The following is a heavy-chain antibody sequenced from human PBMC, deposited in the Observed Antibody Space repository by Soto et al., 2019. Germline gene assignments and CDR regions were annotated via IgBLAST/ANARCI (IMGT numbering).Heavy chain of an antibody. Sequence: SPTVSCAVSVCLGSSNYRSWLGRASGKGLAWISIIYSRGITYCAEPVKRRFTISRENFKNTRHLQMNSLRSADTGAKYCARDMVYLDFWAQAPLVTVYS. CDR3: ARDMVYLDF. V-gene: IGHV3-53*01. CDR2: IYSRGIT. J-gene: IGHJ4*02. D-gene: IGHD2-8*01. CDR1: VCLGSSNY.